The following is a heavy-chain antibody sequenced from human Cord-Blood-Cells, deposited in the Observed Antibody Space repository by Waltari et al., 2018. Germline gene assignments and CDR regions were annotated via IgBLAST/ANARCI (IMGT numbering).Heavy chain of an antibody. V-gene: IGHV3-21*01. Sequence: EVQLVESGGGLVKPGGSLRLSCAASGFTFSSYSMNWVRQAPGKGLEWVSSISSSSSYIYYADSVKGRFTISRDNAKNSLYLQMNSLRAEDTAVYYCARDHKSYYFDYWGQGTLVTVSS. CDR3: ARDHKSYYFDY. CDR2: ISSSSSYI. CDR1: GFTFSSYS. J-gene: IGHJ4*02.